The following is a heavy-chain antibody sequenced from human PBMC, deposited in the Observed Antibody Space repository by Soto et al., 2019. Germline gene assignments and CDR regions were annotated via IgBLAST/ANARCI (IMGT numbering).Heavy chain of an antibody. V-gene: IGHV3-30*18. D-gene: IGHD2-8*02. J-gene: IGHJ4*02. Sequence: GGSLRLSCAASGFTFSSYGMHWVRQAPGKGLEWVAVISYDGSNKYYADSVKGRFTISRDNSKNTLYLQMNSLRAEDTAVYYCAKDHWWVPFDYWGQGTLVTVSS. CDR1: GFTFSSYG. CDR3: AKDHWWVPFDY. CDR2: ISYDGSNK.